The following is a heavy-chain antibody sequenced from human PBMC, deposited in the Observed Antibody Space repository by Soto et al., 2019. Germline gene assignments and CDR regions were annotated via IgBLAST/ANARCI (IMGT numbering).Heavy chain of an antibody. CDR3: ARDLAYCGGDCYPIHY. J-gene: IGHJ4*02. CDR2: ISAYNGNT. Sequence: QVQLVQSGAEVKKPGASVKVSCKASGYTFTSNGISWVRQAPGQGLEWMGWISAYNGNTNYAQKLQGRVTMTTDTXTGXAYMELRSLRSDDTAVYYCARDLAYCGGDCYPIHYWGQGTLVTVSS. V-gene: IGHV1-18*01. CDR1: GYTFTSNG. D-gene: IGHD2-21*02.